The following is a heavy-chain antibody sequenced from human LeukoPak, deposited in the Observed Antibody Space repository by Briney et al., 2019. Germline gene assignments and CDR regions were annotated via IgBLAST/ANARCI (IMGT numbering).Heavy chain of an antibody. CDR3: ARARSGVPYFDY. D-gene: IGHD6-19*01. CDR1: GGTFSSYA. Sequence: SVKVSCKASGGTFSSYAISWVRQAPGQGLEWTGGIIPIFGTANYAQKFQGRVTITADESTSTAYMELSSLRSEDTAVYFCARARSGVPYFDYWGQGTLVTVSS. J-gene: IGHJ4*02. CDR2: IIPIFGTA. V-gene: IGHV1-69*13.